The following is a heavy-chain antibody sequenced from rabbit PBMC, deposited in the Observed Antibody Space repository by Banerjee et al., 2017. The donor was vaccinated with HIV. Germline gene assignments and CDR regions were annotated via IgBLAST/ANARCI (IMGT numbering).Heavy chain of an antibody. CDR3: ARDGSVGSGGYGSGFGL. CDR1: GFSFSGYYC. V-gene: IGHV1S45*01. Sequence: QEQLVESGGGLVQPEGSLTLSCTASGFSFSGYYCMCWVRQAPGKGLEWIGCIYTGSSGNTYYASWAKGRFTISKTSSTTVTLQMTSLTAADTATYLCARDGSVGSGGYGSGFGLWGPGTLVTVS. J-gene: IGHJ4*01. CDR2: IYTGSSGNT. D-gene: IGHD1-1*01.